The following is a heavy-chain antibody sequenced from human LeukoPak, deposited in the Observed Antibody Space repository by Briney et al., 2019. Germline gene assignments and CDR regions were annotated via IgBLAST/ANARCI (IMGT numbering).Heavy chain of an antibody. V-gene: IGHV4-39*01. CDR2: IYYSGST. Sequence: SETLSLTCTVSGGSISSSSYYWGWIRQPPWEGLEWIGSIYYSGSTYYNPSLKSRVTISVDTSMNQFSLKLSSVTAADTAVYYCARGATTYDYWGQGTLVTVSS. J-gene: IGHJ4*02. CDR3: ARGATTYDY. CDR1: GGSISSSSYY. D-gene: IGHD1-26*01.